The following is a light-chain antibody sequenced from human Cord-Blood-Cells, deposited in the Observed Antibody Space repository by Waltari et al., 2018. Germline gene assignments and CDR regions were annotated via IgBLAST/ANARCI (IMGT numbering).Light chain of an antibody. J-gene: IGKJ5*01. V-gene: IGKV3-11*01. CDR1: QSVSSY. CDR3: QQRSNWPPIT. CDR2: DAS. Sequence: EIVLTQSPATLSLSPEESATLSCRASQSVSSYLACYQQKPGQAPRLLIYDASNRATGIPARFSGSGSGTDFTLTISSLEPEDFAVYYCQQRSNWPPITFGQGTRLEIK.